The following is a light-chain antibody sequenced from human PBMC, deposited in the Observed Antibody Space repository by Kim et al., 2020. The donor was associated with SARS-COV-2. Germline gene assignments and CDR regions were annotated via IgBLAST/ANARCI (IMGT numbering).Light chain of an antibody. Sequence: PGERATVSCRASQSLSTYYLAWYQQKPGQAPRLLIYDASKRATGISDRFSGSGSGTQFTLTISGLEPEDFAVYFCLQYDTSITFGGGTKVDIK. J-gene: IGKJ4*01. CDR2: DAS. V-gene: IGKV3-20*01. CDR1: QSLSTYY. CDR3: LQYDTSIT.